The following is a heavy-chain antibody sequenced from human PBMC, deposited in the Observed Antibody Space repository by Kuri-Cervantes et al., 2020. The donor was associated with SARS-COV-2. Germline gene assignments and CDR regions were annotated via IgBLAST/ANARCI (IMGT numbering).Heavy chain of an antibody. CDR3: ARDKSPEDYFDY. V-gene: IGHV3-30*03. CDR2: ISYDGSNK. Sequence: GESLKISCAASGFTFGSYGMHWVRQAPGKGLEWVAAISYDGSNKYYADSAKGRFTISRDNSKNTLYLQMNSLRAEDTAVYYCARDKSPEDYFDYWGQGTLVTVSS. J-gene: IGHJ4*02. CDR1: GFTFGSYG.